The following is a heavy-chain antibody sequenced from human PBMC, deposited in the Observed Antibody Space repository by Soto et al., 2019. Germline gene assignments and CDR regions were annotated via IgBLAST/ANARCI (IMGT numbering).Heavy chain of an antibody. Sequence: EVQLLESGGGLVQPGESLKLSCAVSGFTFSSYAMSWVRQAPGKGLEWVSGISGTGRVTNYAESVKGRFTISRDNPKNTLSLEMKSLRAEDTAVYYCAKAVHYDIVTGIEYFDHWGQGTLVTVSS. J-gene: IGHJ1*01. V-gene: IGHV3-23*01. D-gene: IGHD3-9*01. CDR1: GFTFSSYA. CDR2: ISGTGRVT. CDR3: AKAVHYDIVTGIEYFDH.